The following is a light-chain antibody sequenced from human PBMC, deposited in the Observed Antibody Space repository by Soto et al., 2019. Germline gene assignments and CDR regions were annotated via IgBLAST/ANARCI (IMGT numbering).Light chain of an antibody. CDR1: QSISNY. CDR3: QQSYSTPLT. Sequence: DIQMTQSPSSLSASVGDIVTITCRASQSISNYLNWYQQKPGKAPKFLIYAASSLQSGVPSRFSGSGSGTDFTLTIGSLQPEDFATYYCQQSYSTPLTFGGGTKVEIK. V-gene: IGKV1-39*01. J-gene: IGKJ4*01. CDR2: AAS.